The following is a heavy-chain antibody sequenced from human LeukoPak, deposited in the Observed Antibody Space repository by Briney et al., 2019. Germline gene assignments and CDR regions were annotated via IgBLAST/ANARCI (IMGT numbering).Heavy chain of an antibody. Sequence: SQTLSLTCAISGDSVSSNSASWNWIRPSPSRGLEWLGKTLYRSKWYNDYAVSVKSRITINPDTSKNQFSLQLNSVTPEDTAVYYCARSHYYGMDVWGQGTTVTVAS. J-gene: IGHJ6*02. CDR1: GDSVSSNSAS. CDR2: TLYRSKWYN. V-gene: IGHV6-1*01. CDR3: ARSHYYGMDV.